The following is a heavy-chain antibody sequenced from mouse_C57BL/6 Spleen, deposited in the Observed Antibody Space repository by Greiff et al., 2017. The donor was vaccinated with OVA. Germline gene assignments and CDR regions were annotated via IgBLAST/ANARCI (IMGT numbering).Heavy chain of an antibody. J-gene: IGHJ3*01. Sequence: VQLQQSGPELVKPGASVKISCKASGYTFTDYYMNWVKQSHGKSLEWIGDINPNNGGTSYNQKFKGKATLTVDKSSSTAYMELRSLTSEDSAVYYCARGGDWDGGFAYWGQGTLVTVSA. V-gene: IGHV1-26*01. CDR2: INPNNGGT. D-gene: IGHD4-1*01. CDR3: ARGGDWDGGFAY. CDR1: GYTFTDYY.